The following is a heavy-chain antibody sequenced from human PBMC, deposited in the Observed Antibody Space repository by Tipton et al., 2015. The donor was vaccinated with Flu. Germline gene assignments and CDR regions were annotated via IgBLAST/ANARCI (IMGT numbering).Heavy chain of an antibody. CDR3: TTLRGSGWYNDDY. Sequence: GSLRLSCAASGFTFSNAWMSWVRQAPGKGLEWVGRIKSKTDGGTTDYAAPVKGRFTISREDSKNTLYLQMNSLKTEDTAVYYCTTLRGSGWYNDDYWGQGTLVTVSS. J-gene: IGHJ4*02. V-gene: IGHV3-15*01. CDR1: GFTFSNAW. D-gene: IGHD6-19*01. CDR2: IKSKTDGGTT.